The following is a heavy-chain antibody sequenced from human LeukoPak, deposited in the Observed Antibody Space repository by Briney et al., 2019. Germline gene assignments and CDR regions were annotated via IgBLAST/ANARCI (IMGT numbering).Heavy chain of an antibody. V-gene: IGHV3-23*01. CDR3: VKDHRDSGNYYYYYGMGV. J-gene: IGHJ6*02. Sequence: GGSLRLSCAASVFTLSSYSMSWVRQAPWKGLEWVLSISGNGGRTYYADSVKGRFTISRDNSKNTLYLQMDSLRAEDTAVYACVKDHRDSGNYYYYYGMGVWGRGTTVAVSS. D-gene: IGHD1-26*01. CDR1: VFTLSSYS. CDR2: ISGNGGRT.